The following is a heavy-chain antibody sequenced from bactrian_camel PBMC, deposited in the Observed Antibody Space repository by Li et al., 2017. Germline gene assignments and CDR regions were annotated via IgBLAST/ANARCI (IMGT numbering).Heavy chain of an antibody. V-gene: IGHV3S57*01. D-gene: IGHD2*01. CDR1: GDTSSDYL. J-gene: IGHJ6*01. CDR2: IGSGGT. CDR3: AAAWSGGRWNDSSRFRF. Sequence: HVQLVESGGGSVQAGGSLRLSCVASGDTSSDYLMAWFRLVPGKQREGVAAIGSGGTSYADSVKGRFTISQDNAKKALYLQMNSLKPEDTAMYYCAAAWSGGRWNDSSRFRFWGQGTQVTVS.